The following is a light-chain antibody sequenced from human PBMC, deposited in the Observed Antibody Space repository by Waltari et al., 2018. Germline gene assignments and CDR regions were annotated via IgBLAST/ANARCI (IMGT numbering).Light chain of an antibody. J-gene: IGLJ2*01. CDR3: YSAADNNVV. CDR1: VLAKKS. Sequence: SYELPQPSSVSVSPGQTARITCSGDVLAKKSARWFQQKPGQAPVLVIYKGSERPSGIPGRFSGSSSGTTVTLTISGAQVEDEADYYCYSAADNNVVFGGGTKLTVL. CDR2: KGS. V-gene: IGLV3-27*01.